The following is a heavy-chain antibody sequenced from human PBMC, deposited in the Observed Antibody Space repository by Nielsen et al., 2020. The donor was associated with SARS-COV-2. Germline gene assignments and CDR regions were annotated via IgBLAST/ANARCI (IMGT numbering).Heavy chain of an antibody. CDR3: ARDRYCSSTSCYSPDDAFDI. J-gene: IGHJ3*02. V-gene: IGHV3-7*03. D-gene: IGHD2-2*02. CDR2: IKQDGSEK. Sequence: GGSLRLSCAASGFTFSSYWMSWVRQAPGKGLEWVANIKQDGSEKYYVDSVKGRFTISRDNAKNSLYLQMNSLRAEDTAVYYCARDRYCSSTSCYSPDDAFDIWGQGTMVTVSS. CDR1: GFTFSSYW.